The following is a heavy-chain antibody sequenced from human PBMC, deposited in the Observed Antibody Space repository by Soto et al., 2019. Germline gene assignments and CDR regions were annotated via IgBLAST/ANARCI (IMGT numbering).Heavy chain of an antibody. CDR3: ARAAVAATKVWYFDY. Sequence: SDTLSLTCAVSGGSISSSNWWSWVRQPPGKGLEWIGEIYHSGSTNYNPSLKSRVTISVDKSKNQFSLKLSSVTAADTAVYYCARAAVAATKVWYFDYWGQGTLVTVSS. CDR2: IYHSGST. D-gene: IGHD2-15*01. V-gene: IGHV4-4*02. J-gene: IGHJ4*02. CDR1: GGSISSSNW.